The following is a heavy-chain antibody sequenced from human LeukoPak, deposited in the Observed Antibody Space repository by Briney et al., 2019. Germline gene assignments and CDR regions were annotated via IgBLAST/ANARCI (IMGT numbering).Heavy chain of an antibody. V-gene: IGHV4-59*12. CDR3: ARLDISTTWYAFDY. D-gene: IGHD5-12*01. Sequence: SETLSLTCTVSGGSISDYYWSWIRQPPGKGLECIGYIHYTGSTNYNPSLKSRVTISVDTSNNHFSLKLSSVTAADTAVYYCARLDISTTWYAFDYWGQGTLVTVSS. J-gene: IGHJ4*02. CDR2: IHYTGST. CDR1: GGSISDYY.